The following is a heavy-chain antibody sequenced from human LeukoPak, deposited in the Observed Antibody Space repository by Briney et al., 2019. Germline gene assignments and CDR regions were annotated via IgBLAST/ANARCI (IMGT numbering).Heavy chain of an antibody. V-gene: IGHV3-21*01. D-gene: IGHD6-19*01. CDR3: ASIAVAGTLLDY. CDR1: GFTFSSYS. Sequence: PGGSLRLSCAASGFTFSSYSMNWVRQSPGKWLEWVSSISSSSSYIYYADSVKGRFTISRDNAKNSLYLQMNSLRAEGTAVYYCASIAVAGTLLDYWGQGTLVTVSS. J-gene: IGHJ4*02. CDR2: ISSSSSYI.